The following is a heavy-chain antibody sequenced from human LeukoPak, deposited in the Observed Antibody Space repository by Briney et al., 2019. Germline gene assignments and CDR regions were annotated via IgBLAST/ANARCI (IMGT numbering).Heavy chain of an antibody. CDR2: ISSNGGST. J-gene: IGHJ3*02. Sequence: PGRSLRLSCAASGFTFSSYAMHWVRQAPGKGLEYVSAISSNGGSTYYANSVKGRFTISRDNSKNTLYLQMGSLRAEDMAVYYCARVGSEADSIVGATGVWLAFDIWGQGTMVTVSS. D-gene: IGHD1-26*01. V-gene: IGHV3-64*01. CDR1: GFTFSSYA. CDR3: ARVGSEADSIVGATGVWLAFDI.